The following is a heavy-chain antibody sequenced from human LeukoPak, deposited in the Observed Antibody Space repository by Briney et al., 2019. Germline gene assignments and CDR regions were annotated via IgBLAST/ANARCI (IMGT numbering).Heavy chain of an antibody. CDR2: ISGSGGST. Sequence: GGSLRLSCAASGFTFSSYAMSWVRQAPGKGLEWVSAISGSGGSTYYADSVKGRFTISRDNSKNTLYLQMNSLRAEDTAVYYCAKEDNAPHYYDSSGDFDYWGQGTLVTVSS. J-gene: IGHJ4*02. V-gene: IGHV3-23*01. D-gene: IGHD3-22*01. CDR1: GFTFSSYA. CDR3: AKEDNAPHYYDSSGDFDY.